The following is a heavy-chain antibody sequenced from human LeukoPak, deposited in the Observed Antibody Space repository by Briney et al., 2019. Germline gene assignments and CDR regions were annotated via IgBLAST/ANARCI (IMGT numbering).Heavy chain of an antibody. CDR3: TRAGGYDNFLDH. V-gene: IGHV3-49*04. CDR2: IRSKVHDSTP. D-gene: IGHD5-12*01. Sequence: SLKLSCTTSGFTFGEYGFNWGRQAPGRGLEWVGFIRSKVHDSTPQYAASVKGRFTISRDDSKDIAYLQMNSLKTEDTAVYYCTRAGGYDNFLDHWGQGTPVTVSS. J-gene: IGHJ4*02. CDR1: GFTFGEYG.